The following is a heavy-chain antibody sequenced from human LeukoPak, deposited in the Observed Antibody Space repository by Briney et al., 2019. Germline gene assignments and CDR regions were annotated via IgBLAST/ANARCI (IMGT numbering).Heavy chain of an antibody. Sequence: SETLSLTCTVSGGSISSYYWSWIRQPPGKGLEWIGYIYYSGSTNYNPSLKSRVTIPVDTSKNQFSLKLSSVTAADTAVYYCARVPLYGSGSYDYYYYYMDVWGKGTTVTVSS. CDR1: GGSISSYY. CDR2: IYYSGST. J-gene: IGHJ6*03. V-gene: IGHV4-59*01. CDR3: ARVPLYGSGSYDYYYYYMDV. D-gene: IGHD3-10*01.